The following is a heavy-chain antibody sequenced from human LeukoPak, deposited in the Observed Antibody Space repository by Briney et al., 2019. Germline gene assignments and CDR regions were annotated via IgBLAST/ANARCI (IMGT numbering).Heavy chain of an antibody. CDR2: IKQDGSQE. CDR3: ARGQTTFEF. V-gene: IGHV3-7*01. CDR1: EFTFSSYW. Sequence: GGSLRLSCAASEFTFSSYWMSWVRQAPGKGLEWVAHIKQDGSQEQYVGSVKGRFTISRDNAKNSLYLQVNGLRADDTAVYYCARGQTTFEFWGQGALVTVSS. J-gene: IGHJ4*02. D-gene: IGHD2/OR15-2a*01.